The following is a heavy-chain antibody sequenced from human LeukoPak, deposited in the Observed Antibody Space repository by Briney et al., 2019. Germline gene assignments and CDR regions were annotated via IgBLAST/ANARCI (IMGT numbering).Heavy chain of an antibody. J-gene: IGHJ4*02. CDR3: AKIRGYCSGGNCYHDY. D-gene: IGHD2-15*01. CDR1: GFTFSNYW. Sequence: PGGSLRLSCAASGFTFSNYWMSWGRQAPGQGLEWVATIKQDGSEKYYVDYVKGRFTISRDNAKNSLYLQMNSLRAEDTAAYYCAKIRGYCSGGNCYHDYWGQGTLVTVSS. CDR2: IKQDGSEK. V-gene: IGHV3-7*02.